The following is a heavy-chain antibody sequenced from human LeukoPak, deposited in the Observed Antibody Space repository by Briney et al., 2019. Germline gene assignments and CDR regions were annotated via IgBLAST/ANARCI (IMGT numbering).Heavy chain of an antibody. V-gene: IGHV3-7*01. Sequence: GGSLRLSCAASGFTFSSYWMAWVRQAPGKGLEWVANIKGDESARHQADSVKGRFTISRDNTRNSLYLQMTNLRGDDTAVYYCARDVVGSLDYWAQGTLVTVSS. J-gene: IGHJ4*02. CDR3: ARDVVGSLDY. CDR2: IKGDESAR. D-gene: IGHD1-26*01. CDR1: GFTFSSYW.